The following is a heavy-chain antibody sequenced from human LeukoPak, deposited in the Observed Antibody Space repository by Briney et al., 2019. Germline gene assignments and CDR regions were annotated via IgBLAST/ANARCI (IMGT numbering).Heavy chain of an antibody. CDR2: INSDGSSA. CDR3: ARGGARRGYYTMDV. D-gene: IGHD1-26*01. V-gene: IGHV3-74*01. CDR1: GFTFSNYY. J-gene: IGHJ6*02. Sequence: PGGSLRLSCAASGFTFSNYYMSWVRQAPGKGLVWVSRINSDGSSATYADSVKGRFTTSRDNAKHTLYLQMTSLSAEDTAVYFCARGGARRGYYTMDVWGPGTTVTVSS.